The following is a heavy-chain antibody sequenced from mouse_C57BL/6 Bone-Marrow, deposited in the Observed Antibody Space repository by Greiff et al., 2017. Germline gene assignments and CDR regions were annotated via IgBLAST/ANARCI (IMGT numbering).Heavy chain of an antibody. D-gene: IGHD2-10*02. CDR3: ARESIADEGALYYFDT. J-gene: IGHJ2*01. CDR2: IYPRDGCT. Sequence: VQLQESGPELVKPGASVQLSCKASGYTFTSYVLNWVRQRPGQGLEWIGRIYPRDGCTKYNEKFKGKATLTVDTSSSTAYMELNSLTSEDSAVYFCARESIADEGALYYFDTRGTGDTLTVST. CDR1: GYTFTSYV. V-gene: IGHV1-85*01.